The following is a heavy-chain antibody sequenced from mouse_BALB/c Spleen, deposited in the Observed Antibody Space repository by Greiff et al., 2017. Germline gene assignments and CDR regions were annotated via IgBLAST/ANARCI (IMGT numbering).Heavy chain of an antibody. CDR1: GFTFSSYA. CDR3: ARVYGNSISYAMDY. J-gene: IGHJ4*01. V-gene: IGHV5-9-1*01. CDR2: ISSGGSYT. Sequence: DVMLVESGGGLVKPGGSLKLSCAASGFTFSSYAMSWVRQTPEKRLEWVATISSGGSYTYYPDSVKGRFTISRDNAKNTLYLQMSSLRSEDTAMYYCARVYGNSISYAMDYWGQGTSVTVSS. D-gene: IGHD2-1*01.